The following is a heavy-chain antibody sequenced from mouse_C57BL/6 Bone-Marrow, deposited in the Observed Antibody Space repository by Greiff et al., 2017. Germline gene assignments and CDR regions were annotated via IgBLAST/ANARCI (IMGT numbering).Heavy chain of an antibody. J-gene: IGHJ2*01. CDR2: INPNNGGT. V-gene: IGHV1-22*01. CDR3: ARPFITTVPRYLDY. CDR1: GYTFTDYN. Sequence: VQLQQSGPELVKPGASVKMSCKASGYTFTDYNMHWVKQSHGKSLEWIGYINPNNGGTSYNQKFKGKATLTVNKSSSTAYMELRSLTSEDSAVYYCARPFITTVPRYLDYWGQGTTLTVSS. D-gene: IGHD1-1*01.